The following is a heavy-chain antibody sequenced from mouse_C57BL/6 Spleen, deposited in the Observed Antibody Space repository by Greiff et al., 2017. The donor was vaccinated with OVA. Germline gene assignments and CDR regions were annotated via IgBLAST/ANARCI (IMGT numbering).Heavy chain of an antibody. V-gene: IGHV1-18*01. D-gene: IGHD2-5*01. CDR2: NNPNNGGT. J-gene: IGHJ4*01. CDR1: GYTFNDSN. Sequence: EVQLQESGPELVKPGASVKIPCKASGYTFNDSNMDWVKQSHGKSLEWIGDNNPNNGGTIYNQKFKGKATLSVDKSSSTAYMELRSLTSDDTAVYYCARSLYYSNYGYAMDYWGQGTSVTVSS. CDR3: ARSLYYSNYGYAMDY.